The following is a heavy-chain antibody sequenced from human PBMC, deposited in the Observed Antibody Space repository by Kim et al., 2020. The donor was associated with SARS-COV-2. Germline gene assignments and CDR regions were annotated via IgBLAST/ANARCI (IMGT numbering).Heavy chain of an antibody. D-gene: IGHD3-10*02. J-gene: IGHJ6*02. Sequence: ASVKVSCKASGYTFTSYGISWVRQAPGQGLEWMGWISAYNGNTNYAQKLQGRVTMTTDTSTSTAYMELRSLRSDDTAVYYFARDKFVRGEFRNYYYYYGMDVWSQGTTVTVSS. CDR3: ARDKFVRGEFRNYYYYYGMDV. CDR1: GYTFTSYG. V-gene: IGHV1-18*01. CDR2: ISAYNGNT.